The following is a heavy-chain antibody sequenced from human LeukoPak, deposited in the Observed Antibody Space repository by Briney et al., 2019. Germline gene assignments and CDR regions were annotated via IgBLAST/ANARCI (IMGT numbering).Heavy chain of an antibody. CDR1: GYLFTGYY. D-gene: IGHD3-10*01. V-gene: IGHV1-2*02. CDR3: VRDERSLWFGEDKFDL. CDR2: INPNTSVT. J-gene: IGHJ4*01. Sequence: ASLEISCKASGYLFTGYYLHWVRQAPGQGLEWMGWINPNTSVTDYAHKYRGRVAMTVDTSLRTAYVELTRLTSDDTAIYYCVRDERSLWFGEDKFDLWGHGTLVTVSS.